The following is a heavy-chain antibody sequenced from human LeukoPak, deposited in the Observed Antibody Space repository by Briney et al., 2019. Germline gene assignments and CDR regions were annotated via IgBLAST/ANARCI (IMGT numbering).Heavy chain of an antibody. CDR1: GFTVSSNY. J-gene: IGHJ3*02. D-gene: IGHD5-12*01. CDR3: ARDRGYSSYDSAFDI. Sequence: GGSLRLSCAASGFTVSSNYMSWVRQAPGKGLEWVSVIYSGGSTYYADSVKGRFTISRDNSKNTLYLQMNSLRAEDTAVYYCARDRGYSSYDSAFDIWGQGTMVTVSS. CDR2: IYSGGST. V-gene: IGHV3-66*01.